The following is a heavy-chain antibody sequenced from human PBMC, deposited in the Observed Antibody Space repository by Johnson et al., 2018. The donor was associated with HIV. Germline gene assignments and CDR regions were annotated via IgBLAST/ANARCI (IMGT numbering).Heavy chain of an antibody. CDR1: GFTFSSYG. Sequence: QMQLVESGGGVVQRGGSLRLSCVASGFTFSSYGMHWVRQAPGKGLEWVAFIRYDGTNKYYADSVKGRFTISRDNSKNTLYLQMNSLRAEDTAVYYCARDRGIAARPFRYAFDIWGQGTMVTVSS. D-gene: IGHD6-6*01. CDR2: IRYDGTNK. CDR3: ARDRGIAARPFRYAFDI. J-gene: IGHJ3*02. V-gene: IGHV3-30*02.